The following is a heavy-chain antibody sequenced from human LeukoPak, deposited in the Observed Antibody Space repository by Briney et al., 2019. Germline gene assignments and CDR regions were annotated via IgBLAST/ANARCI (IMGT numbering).Heavy chain of an antibody. Sequence: PSETLSLTCTVSGISINTYYWSWIRQPPGKGLEWIGYIYYSGSTNYNPSLKSRVTISVDTSKNQFSLKLSSVTAADTAVYYCARADYSSSWYWDYNWFDPWGQGTLVTVSS. D-gene: IGHD6-13*01. CDR3: ARADYSSSWYWDYNWFDP. J-gene: IGHJ5*02. V-gene: IGHV4-59*01. CDR1: GISINTYY. CDR2: IYYSGST.